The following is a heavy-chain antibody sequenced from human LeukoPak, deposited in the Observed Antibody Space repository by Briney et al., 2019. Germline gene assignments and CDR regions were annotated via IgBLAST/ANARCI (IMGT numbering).Heavy chain of an antibody. CDR1: GYTFTSSG. V-gene: IGHV1-18*01. CDR2: ISAYNGNT. Sequence: ASVKVSCKASGYTFTSSGISWVRQAPGQGLEWMGWISAYNGNTNYVQKLQGRVTMTPDTSTSTAYMEPRSLRSDDTAVYYCAREVYDSSAMYYHYYYGMDVWGQGTTVTVSS. J-gene: IGHJ6*02. CDR3: AREVYDSSAMYYHYYYGMDV. D-gene: IGHD3-22*01.